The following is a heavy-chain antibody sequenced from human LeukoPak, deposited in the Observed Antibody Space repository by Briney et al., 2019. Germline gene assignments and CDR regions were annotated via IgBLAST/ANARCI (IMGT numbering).Heavy chain of an antibody. J-gene: IGHJ6*02. V-gene: IGHV4-4*07. Sequence: SETLSLTCTVSGGSISTYYWSWIRQPAGKELEWIGHIYTSGSTNYNPSLKSRVTMSVDTSKNQFSLKLSSVTAADTAVYYCARTPYYGMDVWGQGTTVTVSS. CDR1: GGSISTYY. CDR2: IYTSGST. CDR3: ARTPYYGMDV.